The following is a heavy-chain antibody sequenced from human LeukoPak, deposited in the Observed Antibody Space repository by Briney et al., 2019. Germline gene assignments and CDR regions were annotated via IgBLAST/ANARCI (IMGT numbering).Heavy chain of an antibody. J-gene: IGHJ3*02. Sequence: SETLSLTCTVSGGSISGYYWSWIRQPPGKGLEWIGYIYYSGSTKYNPSLKSRVTMSVDTSRNQFSLKLSSVTAADTAIYYCARGGLENGYHSNDGFDIWGQGTMVTVSS. CDR2: IYYSGST. V-gene: IGHV4-59*01. CDR1: GGSISGYY. D-gene: IGHD3-22*01. CDR3: ARGGLENGYHSNDGFDI.